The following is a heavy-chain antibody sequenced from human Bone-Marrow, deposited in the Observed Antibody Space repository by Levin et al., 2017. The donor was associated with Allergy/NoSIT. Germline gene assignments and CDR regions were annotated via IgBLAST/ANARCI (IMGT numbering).Heavy chain of an antibody. D-gene: IGHD6-19*01. CDR3: ALQWLVRGAFDI. CDR1: GFTFDDYA. V-gene: IGHV3-9*01. J-gene: IGHJ3*02. Sequence: SCAASGFTFDDYAMHWVRQAPGKGLEWVSGISWNSGSIGYADSVKGRFTISRDNAKNSLYLQMNSLRAEDTALYYCALQWLVRGAFDIWGQGTMVTVSS. CDR2: ISWNSGSI.